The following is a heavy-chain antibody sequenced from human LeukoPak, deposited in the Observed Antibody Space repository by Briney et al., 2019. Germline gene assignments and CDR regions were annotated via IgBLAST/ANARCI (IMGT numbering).Heavy chain of an antibody. D-gene: IGHD2-15*01. CDR3: ARVGYSQISDY. CDR1: GYTFTRYY. Sequence: ASVKVSCKASGYTFTRYYMHWVRQAPGQELEWMGWINPNSGGTNYAQKLQGRVTMTRDTSISTATMELSRLTSCDTGVYYCARVGYSQISDYWGQGTLVTVSS. J-gene: IGHJ4*02. CDR2: INPNSGGT. V-gene: IGHV1-2*02.